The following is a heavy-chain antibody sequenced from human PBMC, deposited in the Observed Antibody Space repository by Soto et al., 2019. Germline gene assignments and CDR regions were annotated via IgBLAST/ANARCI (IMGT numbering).Heavy chain of an antibody. CDR3: ARGVGGYSYGNYYYYYGMDV. J-gene: IGHJ6*02. Sequence: ASVKVSCKASGYTFTSYYMHWVRQAPGQGLEWMGIINPSGGSTSYAQKFQGRVTMTRDTSTSTVYMELSSLRSEDTAVYYFARGVGGYSYGNYYYYYGMDVWGQGTTVTVSS. CDR2: INPSGGST. CDR1: GYTFTSYY. V-gene: IGHV1-46*03. D-gene: IGHD5-18*01.